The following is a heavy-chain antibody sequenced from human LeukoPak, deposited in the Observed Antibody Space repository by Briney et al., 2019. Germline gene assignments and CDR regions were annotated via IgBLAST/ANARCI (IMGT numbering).Heavy chain of an antibody. CDR2: INPNSGGT. D-gene: IGHD6-19*01. CDR3: ARDYGYSSGWYFY. Sequence: GASVKVSCKASGYTFTGYYMHWVRQAPGQGLEWMGRINPNSGGTNYAQKFQGRVTMTRDTSISTAYMELSRLRSDDTAVYYCARDYGYSSGWYFYWGQGTLVTVSS. CDR1: GYTFTGYY. V-gene: IGHV1-2*06. J-gene: IGHJ4*02.